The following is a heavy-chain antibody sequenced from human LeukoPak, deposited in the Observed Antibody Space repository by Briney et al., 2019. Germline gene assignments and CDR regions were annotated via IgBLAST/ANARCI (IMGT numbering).Heavy chain of an antibody. CDR2: IYYSGST. J-gene: IGHJ6*03. Sequence: SETLSLTCTVSGGSISSSSYYWGWIRQPPGKGLEWIVSIYYSGSTYYNPSLKSRVTISVDTSKNQFSLKLRSVTAADTAVYYCARAVQLERPPPLIGYYYMDVWGKGTTVTVSS. D-gene: IGHD1-1*01. CDR3: ARAVQLERPPPLIGYYYMDV. CDR1: GGSISSSSYY. V-gene: IGHV4-39*07.